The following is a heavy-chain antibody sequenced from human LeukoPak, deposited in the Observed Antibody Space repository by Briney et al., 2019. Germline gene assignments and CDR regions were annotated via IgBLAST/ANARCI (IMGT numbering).Heavy chain of an antibody. CDR2: ISSSGSTI. D-gene: IGHD1-20*01. CDR1: GFTFSDYY. Sequence: AGGSLRLSCAASGFTFSDYYMGWIRQAPGKGLEWVSYISSSGSTIYYADSVKGRFTISRDNARNSLYLQMNSLRAEDTAVYYCALTDYYYYYMDVWGKGTTVTVSS. CDR3: ALTDYYYYYMDV. J-gene: IGHJ6*03. V-gene: IGHV3-11*04.